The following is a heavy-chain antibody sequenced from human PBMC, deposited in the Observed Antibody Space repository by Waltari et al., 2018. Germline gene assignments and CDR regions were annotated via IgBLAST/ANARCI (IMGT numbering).Heavy chain of an antibody. J-gene: IGHJ4*02. CDR1: GGSISSSSYY. D-gene: IGHD3-10*01. V-gene: IGHV4-39*07. CDR2: IYYSGST. CDR3: ARDLDTMVQGNY. Sequence: QLQLQESGPGLVKPSETLSLTCTVSGGSISSSSYYWGWIRQPPGKGLEWIGSIYYSGSTYSNPSLKSRVTISVDTSKNQFSLKLSSVTAADTAVYYCARDLDTMVQGNYWGQGTLVTVSS.